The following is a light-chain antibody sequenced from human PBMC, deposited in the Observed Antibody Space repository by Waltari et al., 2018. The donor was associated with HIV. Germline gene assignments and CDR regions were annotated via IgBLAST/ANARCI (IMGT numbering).Light chain of an antibody. CDR3: QQRSDWPRST. CDR2: DAS. J-gene: IGKJ4*01. CDR1: QSVSTY. V-gene: IGKV3-11*01. Sequence: IVFTQSPATLSLSPGERATLSCSASQSVSTYLAWYQQRPGQAPRLLIYDASSRATGIPARFSGSGSGTDFTLTISSLEPADFAVYYCQQRSDWPRSTFGGGTKVEIK.